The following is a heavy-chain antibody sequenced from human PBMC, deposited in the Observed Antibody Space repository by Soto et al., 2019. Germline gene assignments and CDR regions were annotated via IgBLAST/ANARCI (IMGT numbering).Heavy chain of an antibody. CDR3: ARGREGGSDSLGSGYYTNWFDP. Sequence: PSETLSLTCTVSGDSISSGDSYWSWIRQSPGKGLEWIGYIYPSGITYYNESLKSRVSMSVDTSNNQFSLKMNSVTAADSAVYYCARGREGGSDSLGSGYYTNWFDPWGQGRLVTVSS. J-gene: IGHJ5*02. D-gene: IGHD3-3*01. V-gene: IGHV4-30-4*01. CDR2: IYPSGIT. CDR1: GDSISSGDSY.